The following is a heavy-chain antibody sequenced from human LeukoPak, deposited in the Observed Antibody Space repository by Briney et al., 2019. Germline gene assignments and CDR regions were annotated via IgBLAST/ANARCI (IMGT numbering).Heavy chain of an antibody. CDR3: AKDFATVTPFDY. J-gene: IGHJ4*02. CDR2: INSDESNT. CDR1: GFTFSTYW. V-gene: IGHV3-74*01. D-gene: IGHD4-17*01. Sequence: GGSLRLSCAASGFTFSTYWMHWVRQAPGKGLVWVSHINSDESNTNYADSVKGRFTISRDNSKNTLYLQMNSLRAEDTAVYYCAKDFATVTPFDYWGQGTLVTVSS.